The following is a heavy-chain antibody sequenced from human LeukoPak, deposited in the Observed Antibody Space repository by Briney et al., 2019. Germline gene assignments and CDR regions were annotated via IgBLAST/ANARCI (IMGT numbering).Heavy chain of an antibody. CDR1: GGSVSSGRYY. CDR2: IYYSGST. CDR3: ARVGTYGSGSYLSWLDY. Sequence: AETLSLTCTVSGGSVSSGRYYWSWIRQPPGKGLEWIGYIYYSGSTNYHPSLKSRVTISVDTSKYQFSLKLSSVTAADTAVYYCARVGTYGSGSYLSWLDYWGQGTLVTVSS. V-gene: IGHV4-61*01. D-gene: IGHD3-10*01. J-gene: IGHJ4*02.